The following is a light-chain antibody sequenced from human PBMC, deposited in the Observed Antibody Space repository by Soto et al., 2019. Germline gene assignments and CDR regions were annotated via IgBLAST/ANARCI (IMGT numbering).Light chain of an antibody. V-gene: IGKV1-33*01. J-gene: IGKJ4*01. Sequence: DIQMTQSPSSLSASVGDRVTITCLASQSISSYLNWYQQKPGKAPKLLIYDASNLETGVPSRFSGSGSGTDFTFTISSLQPEDIATYYCQQYDNLPRTFGGGTKVDIK. CDR1: QSISSY. CDR2: DAS. CDR3: QQYDNLPRT.